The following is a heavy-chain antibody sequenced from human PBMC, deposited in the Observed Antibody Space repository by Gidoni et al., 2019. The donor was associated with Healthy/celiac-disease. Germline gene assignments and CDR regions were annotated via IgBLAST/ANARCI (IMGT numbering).Heavy chain of an antibody. CDR2: INSDGSST. D-gene: IGHD2-15*01. CDR1: GFTFSSYW. V-gene: IGHV3-74*01. Sequence: EVQLVESGGGLVQPGGSLRLSCAASGFTFSSYWMHWVRQAPGKGLVWVSRINSDGSSTSYADSVKGRFTISRDNAKNTLYLQMNSLRAEDTAVYYCARDGCSGGSCVPGYYYGMDVWGQGTTVTVSS. CDR3: ARDGCSGGSCVPGYYYGMDV. J-gene: IGHJ6*02.